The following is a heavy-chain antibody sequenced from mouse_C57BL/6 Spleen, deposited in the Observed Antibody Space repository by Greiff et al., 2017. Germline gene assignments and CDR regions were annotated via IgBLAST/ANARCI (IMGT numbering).Heavy chain of an antibody. CDR2: IWSGGST. CDR1: GFSLTSYG. J-gene: IGHJ2*01. Sequence: QVQLKQSGPGLVQPSQSLSITCTVSGFSLTSYGVHWVRQSPGKGLEWLGVIWSGGSTDYNAAFISRLSISKDNSKSQVFFKMSRLQADDTAIYYGARGGRDYFDYGGQGTTLTVSS. V-gene: IGHV2-2*01. D-gene: IGHD3-3*01. CDR3: ARGGRDYFDY.